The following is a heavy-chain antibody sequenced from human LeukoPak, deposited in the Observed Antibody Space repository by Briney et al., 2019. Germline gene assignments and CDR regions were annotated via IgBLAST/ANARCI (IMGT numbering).Heavy chain of an antibody. CDR3: AKAPHPYYDILTGYSDYFDY. CDR2: ISGSGGST. D-gene: IGHD3-9*01. J-gene: IGHJ4*02. V-gene: IGHV3-23*01. CDR1: GFTFSSYA. Sequence: GGSLRLSCAASGFTFSSYAMSWVRQAPGKGLEWVSAISGSGGSTYYADSEKGRFTISRDNSKNTLYLQMNSLRAEDTAVYYCAKAPHPYYDILTGYSDYFDYWGQGTLVTVSS.